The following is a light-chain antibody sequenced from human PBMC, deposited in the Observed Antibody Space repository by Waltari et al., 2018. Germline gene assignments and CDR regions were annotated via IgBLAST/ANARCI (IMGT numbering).Light chain of an antibody. CDR3: QQRSGWPPT. V-gene: IGKV3-11*01. CDR1: QSIDNF. Sequence: YCRASQSIDNFLAGYQQKPGQAPRLLIYESSNRATDIPARFSGSGSGTDFTLTISSLEPEDFAVYYCQQRSGWPPTFGGGTKVDI. CDR2: ESS. J-gene: IGKJ4*01.